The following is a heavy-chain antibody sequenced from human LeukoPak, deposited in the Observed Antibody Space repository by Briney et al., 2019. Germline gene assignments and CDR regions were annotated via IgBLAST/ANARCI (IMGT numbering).Heavy chain of an antibody. Sequence: PSETLSLTCGVYGGSFSGYHWNWIRQPPGEGLEWIGEINHSGSTNYNPSLKSRVTISVDTSKNQFSLKLSSVTAADTAVYYCASSSWDERNFQHWGQGTLVTVSS. CDR1: GGSFSGYH. CDR2: INHSGST. D-gene: IGHD6-13*01. J-gene: IGHJ1*01. V-gene: IGHV4-34*01. CDR3: ASSSWDERNFQH.